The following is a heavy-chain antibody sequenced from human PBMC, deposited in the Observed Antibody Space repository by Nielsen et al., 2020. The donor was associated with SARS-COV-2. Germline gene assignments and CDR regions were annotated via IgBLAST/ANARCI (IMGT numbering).Heavy chain of an antibody. CDR1: GGTFSSYT. V-gene: IGHV1-8*02. CDR2: MNPNSGNT. D-gene: IGHD2-15*01. Sequence: ASVKVSCKASGGTFSSYTISWVRQATGQGLEWMGWMNPNSGNTGYAQKFQGRVTMTRNTSISTAYMELSSLRSEDTAVYYCARGHGDCSGGSCYSNWFDPWGQGTLVTVSS. J-gene: IGHJ5*02. CDR3: ARGHGDCSGGSCYSNWFDP.